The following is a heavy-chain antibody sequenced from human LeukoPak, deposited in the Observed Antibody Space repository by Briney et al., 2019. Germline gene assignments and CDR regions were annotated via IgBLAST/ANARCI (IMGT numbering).Heavy chain of an antibody. D-gene: IGHD3-3*01. CDR2: IIPIFGTA. Sequence: SVKVSCKASGGTFSSYAISWVRQAPGQGLEWMGGIIPIFGTANYAQKFQGRVTITTDESTSTAYMELSSLRSEDTAVYYCASVGGNYDFWSGYRWFDPWGQGTLVTVSS. CDR1: GGTFSSYA. CDR3: ASVGGNYDFWSGYRWFDP. V-gene: IGHV1-69*05. J-gene: IGHJ5*02.